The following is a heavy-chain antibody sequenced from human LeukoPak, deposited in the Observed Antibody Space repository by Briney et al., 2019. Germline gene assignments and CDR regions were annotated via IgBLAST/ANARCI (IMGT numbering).Heavy chain of an antibody. CDR1: GFTVSSNY. CDR3: AKVMTMIVVVSMGFDY. Sequence: PGGSLRLSCAASGFTVSSNYMSWVRQAPGKGLEWVSAISGSGGSTYYADSVKGRFTISRDNSKNTLYLQMNSLRAEDTAVYYCAKVMTMIVVVSMGFDYWGQGTLVTVSS. J-gene: IGHJ4*02. D-gene: IGHD3-22*01. CDR2: ISGSGGST. V-gene: IGHV3-23*01.